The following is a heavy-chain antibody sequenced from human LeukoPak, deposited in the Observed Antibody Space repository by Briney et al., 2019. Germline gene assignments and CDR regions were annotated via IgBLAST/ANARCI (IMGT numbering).Heavy chain of an antibody. V-gene: IGHV3-23*01. CDR1: KFTFSIYA. Sequence: GGSLRPSCAASKFTFSIYAMSWVRQAPGKGLEWVSAISANGGSTYYADSVRGRFTISRDNSENTLYLQMNTLRAEDTAVYYCAKLPTFDYVWGSYRISHFDYWGQGTLVTVSS. J-gene: IGHJ4*02. CDR3: AKLPTFDYVWGSYRISHFDY. D-gene: IGHD3-16*02. CDR2: ISANGGST.